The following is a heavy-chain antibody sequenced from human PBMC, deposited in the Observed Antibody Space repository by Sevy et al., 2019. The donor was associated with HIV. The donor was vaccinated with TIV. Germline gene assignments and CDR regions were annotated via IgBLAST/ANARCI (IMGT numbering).Heavy chain of an antibody. CDR3: VRETRYSIEV. Sequence: GGSLRLSCAASGFSVSDYYMDWVRQAPGKGLEFISRSRNKIGGYITDYAASVDGRFTISRDDSKNSIYLQMNSLKSEDTAVYFCVRETRYSIEVWGQGTLVTVSS. D-gene: IGHD2-21*01. V-gene: IGHV3-72*01. CDR1: GFSVSDYY. J-gene: IGHJ4*02. CDR2: SRNKIGGYIT.